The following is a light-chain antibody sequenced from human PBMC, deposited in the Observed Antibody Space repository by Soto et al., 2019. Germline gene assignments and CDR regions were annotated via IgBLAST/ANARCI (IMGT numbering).Light chain of an antibody. CDR3: QQYQKWPLT. CDR1: QSVSSN. Sequence: EIVMTQSQANLSVSPGERVTLSCRASQSVSSNLAWYQHKPGQAPRLLIYGASIRATGVPAKFSGSGSGTEFTLTISSLQSEDFAVYYCQQYQKWPLTFGGGTKVEIK. CDR2: GAS. J-gene: IGKJ4*01. V-gene: IGKV3-15*01.